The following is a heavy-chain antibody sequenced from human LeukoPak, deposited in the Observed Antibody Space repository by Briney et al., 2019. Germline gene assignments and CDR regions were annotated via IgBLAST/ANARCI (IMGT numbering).Heavy chain of an antibody. V-gene: IGHV1-8*01. CDR1: GYTFTSYD. CDR2: MNPNSGNT. Sequence: ASVKVSCKASGYTFTSYDINWVRQATGQGLEWMGWMNPNSGNTGYAQKFQGRVTMTRDTSTSTVYMELSSLRSEDTAVYYCARDGSGSYYVSRVLDYWGQGTLVTVSS. J-gene: IGHJ4*02. CDR3: ARDGSGSYYVSRVLDY. D-gene: IGHD1-26*01.